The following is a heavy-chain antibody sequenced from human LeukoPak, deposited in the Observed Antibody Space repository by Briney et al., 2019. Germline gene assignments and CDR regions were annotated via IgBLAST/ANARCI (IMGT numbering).Heavy chain of an antibody. J-gene: IGHJ4*02. CDR2: INHNGST. CDR1: GGSFSGYY. D-gene: IGHD5-12*01. Sequence: PSETLSLTCAVYGGSFSGYYWSWIRQPPGKGLEWIGEINHNGSTNYNPSLKSRVTISVDTSKNQFSLKLSSVTAADTAVYYCARGGYSGYDLELDYWGQGTLVTASS. V-gene: IGHV4-34*01. CDR3: ARGGYSGYDLELDY.